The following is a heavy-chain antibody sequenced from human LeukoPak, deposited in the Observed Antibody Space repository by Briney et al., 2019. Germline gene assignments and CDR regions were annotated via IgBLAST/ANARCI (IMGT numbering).Heavy chain of an antibody. J-gene: IGHJ3*02. Sequence: QPGRSLRLSCAAAGFTVSSYGMHWVRQAPGKGLEWVAVIWYDGSNKYYADSVKGRFTISRDNSKNTLYLQMNSLRAEDTAVYYCASSDYDILTGYSGGAFDIWGQGTMVTVSS. CDR2: IWYDGSNK. CDR3: ASSDYDILTGYSGGAFDI. D-gene: IGHD3-9*01. CDR1: GFTVSSYG. V-gene: IGHV3-33*01.